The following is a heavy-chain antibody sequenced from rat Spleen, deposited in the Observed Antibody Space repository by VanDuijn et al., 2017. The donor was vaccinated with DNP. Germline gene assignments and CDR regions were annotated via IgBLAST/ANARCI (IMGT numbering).Heavy chain of an antibody. CDR3: ARPIYNNHGGFAY. Sequence: EVQLVESGGGLVQPGRSLKLSCAASGFTFSDYNMAWVRQTPKKGLEWVAYITYDGRSTYYRDSVKGRFTISRDNAKNTLYLQMNSLRSEDMATYYCARPIYNNHGGFAYWGQGTLVNVSS. J-gene: IGHJ3*01. D-gene: IGHD1-10*01. CDR2: ITYDGRST. CDR1: GFTFSDYN. V-gene: IGHV5-22*01.